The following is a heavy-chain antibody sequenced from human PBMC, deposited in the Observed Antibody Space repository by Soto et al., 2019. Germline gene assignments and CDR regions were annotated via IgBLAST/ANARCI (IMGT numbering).Heavy chain of an antibody. D-gene: IGHD3-3*01. CDR1: GGSISSYY. CDR3: ARLLTYYDFWSGRYYYYYYMDV. J-gene: IGHJ6*03. V-gene: IGHV4-59*08. Sequence: SETLSLTCTVSGGSISSYYWSWIRQPPGKGLEWIGYIYYSGSTNYNPSHKSRVTTSVDTSKNQFSLKLSSVTAADTAVYYCARLLTYYDFWSGRYYYYYYMDVWGKGTTVTVSS. CDR2: IYYSGST.